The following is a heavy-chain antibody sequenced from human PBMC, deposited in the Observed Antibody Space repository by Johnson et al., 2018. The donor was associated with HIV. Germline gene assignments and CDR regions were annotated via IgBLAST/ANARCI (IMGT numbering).Heavy chain of an antibody. CDR3: SRGGELSSIGAFDI. V-gene: IGHV3-64*01. CDR1: GFSFSSYV. D-gene: IGHD3-16*02. J-gene: IGHJ3*02. CDR2: ISSNGGRT. Sequence: VQLVESGGGLVQPGGSLRLFCAASGFSFSSYVMNWVRQAPGKGLEYVASISSNGGRTYYANSVKGRLTISRDNSKNMLYLQMGSLRAEDMAVYYCSRGGELSSIGAFDIWGQGTMVTVSS.